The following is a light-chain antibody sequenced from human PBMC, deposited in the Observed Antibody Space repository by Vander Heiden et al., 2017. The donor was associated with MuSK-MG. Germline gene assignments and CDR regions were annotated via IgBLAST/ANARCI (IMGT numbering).Light chain of an antibody. CDR3: CSYSSSTTLYV. CDR2: DVN. V-gene: IGLV2-14*01. CDR1: RNDVGTYKY. Sequence: QSALTQPASVSGSPGQSITISCTGTRNDVGTYKYVSWYQQHPGKAPKLMIYDVNNRPSGVPNRFSGSKSGNTASLTISGLQAEDEADYYCCSYSSSTTLYVFGSGTEVTVL. J-gene: IGLJ1*01.